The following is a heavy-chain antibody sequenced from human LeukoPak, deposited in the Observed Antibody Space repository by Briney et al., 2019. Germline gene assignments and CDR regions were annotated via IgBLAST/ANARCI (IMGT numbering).Heavy chain of an antibody. D-gene: IGHD6-19*01. CDR2: ISGGGGNT. CDR3: AKGRIAVADFFDY. CDR1: GFTFSSYA. J-gene: IGHJ4*02. V-gene: IGHV3-23*01. Sequence: PGGSLRLSCVASGFTFSSYAMSWVRQAPGKGLEWVSVISGGGGNTKYADSVKGRFTISRDNSKNTLYLQMNSLRAEDTAVYYCAKGRIAVADFFDYWGQGTLVTVSS.